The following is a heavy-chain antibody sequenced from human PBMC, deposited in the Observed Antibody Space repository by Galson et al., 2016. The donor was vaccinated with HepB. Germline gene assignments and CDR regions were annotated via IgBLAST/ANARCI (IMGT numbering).Heavy chain of an antibody. V-gene: IGHV3-33*01. CDR3: SRDPHASGWAADSFDA. CDR2: IWSDGSNR. D-gene: IGHD6-19*01. J-gene: IGHJ5*02. Sequence: SLRLSCAVPGFTFSRIGMHWVRQAPGKGREWVAVIWSDGSNRYYADSVQGRFTISTDNSNHTPFLHMNSMSAEDTAVYFCSRDPHASGWAADSFDAWGQGTLVTVSS. CDR1: GFTFSRIG.